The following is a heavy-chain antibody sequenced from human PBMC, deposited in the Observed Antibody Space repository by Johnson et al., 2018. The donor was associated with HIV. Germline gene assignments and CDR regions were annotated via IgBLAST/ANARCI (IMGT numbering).Heavy chain of an antibody. J-gene: IGHJ3*02. CDR1: GFTFSSYA. D-gene: IGHD4-11*01. CDR3: GRDINYSNYVTDAFDI. Sequence: QMQLVESGGGVVQPGRSLRLSCAASGFTFSSYAMHWVRQAPGKGLEWVAVISYDGSNKYYADSVKGRFTISRDSSKNTLYLQMNSLRAEDTAVYYCGRDINYSNYVTDAFDIWGQGTVVTVSS. CDR2: ISYDGSNK. V-gene: IGHV3-30-3*01.